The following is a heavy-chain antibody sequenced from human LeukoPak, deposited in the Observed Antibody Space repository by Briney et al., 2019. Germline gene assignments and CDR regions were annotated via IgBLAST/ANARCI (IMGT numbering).Heavy chain of an antibody. J-gene: IGHJ4*02. CDR2: INSDGSST. CDR1: GFTFSTYW. CDR3: ARGRYYFEY. Sequence: GGSLRLSCAASGFTFSTYWMHCVRQAPGKGLVCVSRINSDGSSTNYADSVKGRFTISRDNAKNTLYLQMNNLRAEDTAVYYCARGRYYFEYWGQGTLVTVSS. V-gene: IGHV3-74*01. D-gene: IGHD4-17*01.